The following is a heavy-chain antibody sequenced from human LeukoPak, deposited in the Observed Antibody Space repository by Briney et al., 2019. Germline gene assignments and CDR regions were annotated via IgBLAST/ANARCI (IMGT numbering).Heavy chain of an antibody. CDR2: ISSSSGYI. J-gene: IGHJ4*02. CDR1: GFNFSSYA. Sequence: GGSLRLSCAASGFNFSSYAMNWVRQAPGKGLEWVSSISSSSGYIYYADSVKGRFTISRDNAKNSLYLQMNSLRAEDTAMYYCARFRDGYNQPFDYWGQGTLVTVSS. V-gene: IGHV3-21*01. CDR3: ARFRDGYNQPFDY. D-gene: IGHD5-24*01.